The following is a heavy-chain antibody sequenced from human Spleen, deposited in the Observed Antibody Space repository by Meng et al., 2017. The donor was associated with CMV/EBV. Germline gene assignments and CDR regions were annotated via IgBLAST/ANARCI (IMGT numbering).Heavy chain of an antibody. J-gene: IGHJ5*02. CDR1: GVNFSSYW. CDR2: SSSDGSST. V-gene: IGHV3-74*01. CDR3: AREDDNWFDP. Sequence: LSCAASGVNFSSYWMHWVRQAPGKGLVWVSRSSSDGSSTSYADSVKGRFTISRDNARNTLYLQMNSLRAEDTAVYYCAREDDNWFDPWGQGTLVTVSS.